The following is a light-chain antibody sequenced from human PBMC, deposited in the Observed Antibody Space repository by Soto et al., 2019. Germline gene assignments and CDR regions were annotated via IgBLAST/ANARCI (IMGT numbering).Light chain of an antibody. Sequence: QSVLAQPPSVSGAPGQTVTISCTGSRSNIRAGYDIHWYQFLPGTAPKLLLYSFNKRPSGIPDRFSGSKSGTSASLAITGLQPEDEADYYCQSYDDSLSGSGVFGTGTKVTVL. CDR1: RSNIRAGYD. CDR3: QSYDDSLSGSGV. J-gene: IGLJ1*01. CDR2: SFN. V-gene: IGLV1-40*01.